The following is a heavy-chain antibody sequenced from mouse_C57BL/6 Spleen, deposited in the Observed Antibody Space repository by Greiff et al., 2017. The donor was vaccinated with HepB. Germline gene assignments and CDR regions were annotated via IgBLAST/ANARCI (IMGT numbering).Heavy chain of an antibody. D-gene: IGHD3-2*02. CDR1: GYSITSGYY. Sequence: VQLKESGPGLVKPSQSLSLTCSVTGYSITSGYYWNWIRQFPGNKLEWMGYISYDGSNNYNPSLKNRISITRDTSKNQFFLKLNSVTTEDTATYYCAREGGSGYGFAYWGQGTLVTVSA. CDR3: AREGGSGYGFAY. V-gene: IGHV3-6*01. CDR2: ISYDGSN. J-gene: IGHJ3*01.